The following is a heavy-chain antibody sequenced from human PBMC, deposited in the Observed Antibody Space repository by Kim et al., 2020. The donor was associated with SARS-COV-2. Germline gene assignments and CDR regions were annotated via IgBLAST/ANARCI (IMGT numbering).Heavy chain of an antibody. CDR3: AKHRDYASSYNDY. V-gene: IGHV3-23*01. J-gene: IGHJ4*02. D-gene: IGHD5-18*01. Sequence: YYAASEKGRFTSSRDIYKTTLFLQMNSLRAEDTALYYCAKHRDYASSYNDYWGQGTLVPVSS.